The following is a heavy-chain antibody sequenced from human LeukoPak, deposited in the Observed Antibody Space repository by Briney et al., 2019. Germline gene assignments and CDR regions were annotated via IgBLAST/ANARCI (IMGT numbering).Heavy chain of an antibody. CDR3: AKSWSCVQYNDWLCYFDY. V-gene: IGHV3-23*01. CDR2: ISGSRGTT. Sequence: GGSLRLSCAASGFTFSNYAMSWVRQAPGKGLEWVSGISGSRGTTYYTDSVQGRFTISRDNSKDTLYLQMNSLRDHDTAIYYCAKSWSCVQYNDWLCYFDYWGQGTLVTVSS. D-gene: IGHD3-9*01. J-gene: IGHJ4*02. CDR1: GFTFSNYA.